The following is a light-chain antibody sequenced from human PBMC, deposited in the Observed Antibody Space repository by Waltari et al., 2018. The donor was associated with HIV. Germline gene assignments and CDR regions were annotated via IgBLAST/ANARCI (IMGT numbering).Light chain of an antibody. Sequence: EIVMTQSPATLSVSPGERATLSCRASQSVSSNLAWYQQKPGQAPRLLIYGASIRATGITARFSGSGSGTEFTLTISILQSEDFAVYYCQQYNNWPPWTFGQGTKVEIK. CDR1: QSVSSN. CDR3: QQYNNWPPWT. CDR2: GAS. V-gene: IGKV3D-15*03. J-gene: IGKJ1*01.